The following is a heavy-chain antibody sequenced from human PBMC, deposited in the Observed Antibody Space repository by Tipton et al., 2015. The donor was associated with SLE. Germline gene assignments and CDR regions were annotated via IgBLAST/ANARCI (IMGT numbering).Heavy chain of an antibody. CDR2: IYTSGST. CDR1: GYSISSGYY. V-gene: IGHV4-38-2*02. J-gene: IGHJ3*02. Sequence: TLSLTCAVSGYSISSGYYWGWIRQPPGKGLEWIGSIYTSGSTNYNPSLKSRVTMSVDTSKNQFSLKLSSVTAADTAVYYCARDSFTGDFAFDIWGQGTMVTVSS. D-gene: IGHD3-16*01. CDR3: ARDSFTGDFAFDI.